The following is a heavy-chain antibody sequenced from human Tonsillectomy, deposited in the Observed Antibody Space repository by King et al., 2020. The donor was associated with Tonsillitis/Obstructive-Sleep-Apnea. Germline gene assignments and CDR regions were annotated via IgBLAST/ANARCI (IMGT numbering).Heavy chain of an antibody. J-gene: IGHJ4*02. CDR1: GGSFSGYY. D-gene: IGHD7-27*01. V-gene: IGHV4-34*01. CDR2: INHSGST. CDR3: ARETGDGGYYFDY. Sequence: HVQLQQWGAGLLKPSETLSLTCAVYGGSFSGYYWSWIRQPPGKGLEWIGEINHSGSTNYNPSLKSRVTISVDTSKNQFSLKLSSVTAADTAVYYCARETGDGGYYFDYWGQGTLVTVSS.